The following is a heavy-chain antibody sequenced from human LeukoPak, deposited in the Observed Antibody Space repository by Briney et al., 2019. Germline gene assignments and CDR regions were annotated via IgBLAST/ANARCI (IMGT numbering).Heavy chain of an antibody. CDR1: GYTFTGYY. V-gene: IGHV1-2*06. J-gene: IGHJ4*02. Sequence: ASVKVSCKASGYTFTGYYMHWVRQAPGQGLEWMGRINPNSGGTNYAQKFQGRVTMTRDTSISTAYMELSRLGSDDTAVYYCARDRQSSGTLKRGYSYEFDYWGQGTLVTVSS. CDR2: INPNSGGT. CDR3: ARDRQSSGTLKRGYSYEFDY. D-gene: IGHD5-18*01.